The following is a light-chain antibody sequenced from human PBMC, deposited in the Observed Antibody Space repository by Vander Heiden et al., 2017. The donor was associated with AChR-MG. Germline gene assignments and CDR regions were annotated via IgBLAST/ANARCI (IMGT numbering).Light chain of an antibody. J-gene: IGLJ3*02. CDR2: RDS. Sequence: SSDVTQPLSVSVALGQTARITCGGNDIGSKNVHWYQRKPGQAPVLVIYRDSKWPSGIPERFSGSNSGNTATLTISRAQAGDEADYRCQVWDSSTAVFGGGTKLTVL. V-gene: IGLV3-9*01. CDR1: DIGSKN. CDR3: QVWDSSTAV.